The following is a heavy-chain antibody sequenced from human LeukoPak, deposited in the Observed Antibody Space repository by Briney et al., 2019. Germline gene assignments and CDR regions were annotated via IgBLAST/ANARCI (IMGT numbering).Heavy chain of an antibody. Sequence: ASVTVSFTASGYIFTSYYIHWVRQAPGQGLERMGIIYPSAGYANYAQTFQGRVTMAMDTSTSTVDMELSSLRSEDTAVYYCVREEEGGTFDYWGQGTLVTVSS. CDR3: VREEEGGTFDY. CDR2: IYPSAGYA. J-gene: IGHJ4*02. CDR1: GYIFTSYY. D-gene: IGHD3-16*01. V-gene: IGHV1-46*01.